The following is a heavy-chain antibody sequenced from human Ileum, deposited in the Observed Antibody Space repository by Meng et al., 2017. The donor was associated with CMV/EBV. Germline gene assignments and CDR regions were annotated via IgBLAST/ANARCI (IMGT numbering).Heavy chain of an antibody. CDR3: ARGARVYGMDV. J-gene: IGHJ6*02. CDR2: IYYSGST. CDR1: GGSVSSGTYY. V-gene: IGHV4-61*01. Sequence: CTVSGGSVSSGTYYWNWIRQPPGKGLEWIGYIYYSGSTNYNPSLKSRVTISIDTSKKQFSLRLGSVTAADTAVYYCARGARVYGMDVWGQGTAVTVS.